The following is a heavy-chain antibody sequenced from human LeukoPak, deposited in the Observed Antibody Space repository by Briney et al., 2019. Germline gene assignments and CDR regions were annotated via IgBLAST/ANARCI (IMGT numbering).Heavy chain of an antibody. CDR2: ISSTSRYI. V-gene: IGHV3-21*01. Sequence: GGSLRLSCAASDFTFSSFSMNWVSQAPGKGLECVPSISSTSRYIYYADSVKGRFTISRDNAKNTLFLQMNSLRAEDTAIYYCARDGGSGSYSYCFDYWGQGSLVTVSS. D-gene: IGHD3-10*01. CDR1: DFTFSSFS. CDR3: ARDGGSGSYSYCFDY. J-gene: IGHJ4*02.